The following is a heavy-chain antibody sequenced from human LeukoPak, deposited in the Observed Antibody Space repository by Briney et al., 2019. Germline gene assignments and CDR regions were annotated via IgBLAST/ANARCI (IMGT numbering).Heavy chain of an antibody. CDR3: ARKLYRPDANWFDP. D-gene: IGHD2-2*02. CDR1: GGSISNYY. J-gene: IGHJ5*02. Sequence: SETLSLTCTVSGGSISNYYWSWIRQPPGKGLEWIGYIYYSGSTNYNPSLKSRVTISVDTSKNQFSLKLSSVTAADTAVYYCARKLYRPDANWFDPWGQGTLVTVSS. V-gene: IGHV4-59*12. CDR2: IYYSGST.